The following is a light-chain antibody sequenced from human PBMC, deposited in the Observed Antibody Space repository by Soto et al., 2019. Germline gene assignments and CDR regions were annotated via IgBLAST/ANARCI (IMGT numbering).Light chain of an antibody. CDR3: QNYGRSPIT. CDR1: QSVNSR. CDR2: GAS. V-gene: IGKV3-20*01. J-gene: IGKJ5*01. Sequence: EIVLTQSPGTLSLSPGQRSNLYCRASQSVNSRLAWYQHKPGQAPRLLISGASSRATGIPDRFSGSGSATDFTLTISRLEPEDFALYYCQNYGRSPITFGEGIRREIK.